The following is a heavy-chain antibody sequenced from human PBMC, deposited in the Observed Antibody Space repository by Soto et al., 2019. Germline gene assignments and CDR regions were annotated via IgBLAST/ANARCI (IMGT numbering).Heavy chain of an antibody. CDR1: GFIFSSYS. Sequence: GGSLRLCWAASGFIFSSYSMNWVRQAPGKGLEWVSYISSSSSTIYYADSVKGRFTISRDNAKNSLYLQMNSLRDDDTAVYYCARTGGSYDFLTGYYIGSYYFDYWGQGTLVTVS. CDR3: ARTGGSYDFLTGYYIGSYYFDY. D-gene: IGHD3-9*01. V-gene: IGHV3-48*02. J-gene: IGHJ4*02. CDR2: ISSSSSTI.